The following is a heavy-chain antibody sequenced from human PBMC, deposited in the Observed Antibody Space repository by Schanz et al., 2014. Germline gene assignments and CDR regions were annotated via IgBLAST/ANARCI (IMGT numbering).Heavy chain of an antibody. CDR3: ARGYGDSPTDF. V-gene: IGHV1-69*04. CDR1: GGTFSSFG. CDR2: IIPILGIA. J-gene: IGHJ4*02. Sequence: QVQLVQSGAEVKRPGSSVKVSCKASGGTFSSFGINWVRQAPGQGLEWMGRIIPILGIANYAQKFQGRVTITADRSTSTAYMELSSLRSEDTAVYYCARGYGDSPTDFWGQGTLVTVSS. D-gene: IGHD4-17*01.